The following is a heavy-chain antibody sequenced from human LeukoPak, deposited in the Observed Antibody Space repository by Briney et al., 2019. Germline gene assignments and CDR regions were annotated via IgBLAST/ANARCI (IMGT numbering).Heavy chain of an antibody. D-gene: IGHD5-24*01. V-gene: IGHV3-48*01. Sequence: GGSLRLSCAASGFTFSSYSMNWVRQAPGKGLEWVSYISSSSSTIYYADSVKGRFTISRDNAKNSLYLQMNSLRAEDTAVYYCARYNYGRGDYWGQGTLVTVSS. CDR2: ISSSSSTI. CDR3: ARYNYGRGDY. J-gene: IGHJ4*02. CDR1: GFTFSSYS.